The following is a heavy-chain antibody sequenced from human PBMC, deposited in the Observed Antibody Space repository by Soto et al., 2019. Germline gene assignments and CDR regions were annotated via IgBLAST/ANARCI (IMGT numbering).Heavy chain of an antibody. Sequence: QVQLVQSGAEEKKPGASVKVSCKASGYTFTGYAMHWVRQAPGQRLEWMGWINAGNGNTKYSQKFQGRVTITRDTSASTAYMELSSLRSEDTAVYYCARAVAVAADFDYWGHVTLVTVSS. D-gene: IGHD6-19*01. CDR3: ARAVAVAADFDY. CDR2: INAGNGNT. J-gene: IGHJ4*01. CDR1: GYTFTGYA. V-gene: IGHV1-3*05.